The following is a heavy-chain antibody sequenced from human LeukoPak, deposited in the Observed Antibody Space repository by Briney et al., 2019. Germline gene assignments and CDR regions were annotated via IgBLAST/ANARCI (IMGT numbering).Heavy chain of an antibody. D-gene: IGHD6-13*01. CDR3: AKATYSSSWYSSTDYFDY. CDR2: ISGSGGST. J-gene: IGHJ4*02. V-gene: IGHV3-23*01. CDR1: GFTLSSYA. Sequence: TGGSLILSCAASGFTLSSYAMSWVRQAPGKGLEWVSAISGSGGSTFYADSVKGRFTISRDHSKSTVHLQMNSLRAEDTAVYSCAKATYSSSWYSSTDYFDYWGQGTLVTVSS.